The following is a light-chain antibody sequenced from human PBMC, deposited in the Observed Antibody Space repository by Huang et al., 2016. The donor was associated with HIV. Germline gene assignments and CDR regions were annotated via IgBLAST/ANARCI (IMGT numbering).Light chain of an antibody. CDR3: QQYGSSPRYT. CDR2: GES. Sequence: EIVLTQSPGTLSLSPGERATLSCRASQSVSSSYLAWYQQKPGQAPRRLIYGESSRATGIADRFSGSGSGTDFTLTISRREPEDFAVYYCQQYGSSPRYTFGQGTKLEIK. CDR1: QSVSSSY. V-gene: IGKV3-20*01. J-gene: IGKJ2*01.